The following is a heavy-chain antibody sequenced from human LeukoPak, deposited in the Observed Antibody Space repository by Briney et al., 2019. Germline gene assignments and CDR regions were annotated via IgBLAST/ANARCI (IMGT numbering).Heavy chain of an antibody. CDR1: GYTFTSHG. D-gene: IGHD3-22*01. Sequence: ASVKVSCKPSGYTFTSHGITWVRQAPGQGREWVGWISAYNGNTKYAQKFQGRVTMTTDASPSTVYMELRSLRSDDTAVYYCASGSPPRRNYDSSGYYSYYFDYWGQGTLVTVSS. V-gene: IGHV1-18*01. CDR2: ISAYNGNT. J-gene: IGHJ4*02. CDR3: ASGSPPRRNYDSSGYYSYYFDY.